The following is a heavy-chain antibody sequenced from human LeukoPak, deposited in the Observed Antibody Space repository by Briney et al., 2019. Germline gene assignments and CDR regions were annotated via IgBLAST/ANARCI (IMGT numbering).Heavy chain of an antibody. D-gene: IGHD6-13*01. V-gene: IGHV1-18*01. CDR1: GYTFSGSG. CDR2: ISGYNGDT. CDR3: ARDPESWYGDY. J-gene: IGHJ4*02. Sequence: ASVKVSCKASGYTFSGSGISWVRQAPGQGLEWMGWISGYNGDTHYAQKLQGRVTMTTDTSTSTAYMELRSLRSDDTAVYYCARDPESWYGDYWGQGTLVTVSS.